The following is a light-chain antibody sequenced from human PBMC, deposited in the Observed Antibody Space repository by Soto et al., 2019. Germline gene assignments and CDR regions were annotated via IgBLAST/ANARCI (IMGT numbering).Light chain of an antibody. CDR2: DVT. J-gene: IGLJ2*01. V-gene: IGLV2-14*03. CDR3: SSDSSSTTHVV. CDR1: SSDVGDFNY. Sequence: QSALTQPASVSGSPGRSVTISCTGTSSDVGDFNYVSWYQHLPGRAPKLIIYDVTNRPSGISYRFSASKSGRTASLPISGLQAEDEAYYYCSSDSSSTTHVVFGGGTKVTVL.